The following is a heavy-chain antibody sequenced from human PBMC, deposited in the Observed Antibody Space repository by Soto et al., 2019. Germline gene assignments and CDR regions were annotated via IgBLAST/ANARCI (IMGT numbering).Heavy chain of an antibody. CDR3: ARLGGYYQALDS. D-gene: IGHD3-3*01. V-gene: IGHV4-59*08. CDR2: IYYAGST. CDR1: GGSLSSYY. Sequence: SETLSLTCTVSGGSLSSYYWSWIRQPPGKGLEWIGYIYYAGSTTYNPSLKSRVTISLDTSKNQFSLELKTVTAADTAVYYCARLGGYYQALDSWGQGTLLTVSS. J-gene: IGHJ4*02.